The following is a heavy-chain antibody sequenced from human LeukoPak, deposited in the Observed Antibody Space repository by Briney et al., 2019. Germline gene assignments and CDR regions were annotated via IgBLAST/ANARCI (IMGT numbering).Heavy chain of an antibody. CDR3: ASGLELDY. J-gene: IGHJ4*02. V-gene: IGHV3-7*03. Sequence: PGGSLRLSCAASGFTFRSYWMRWVRQAPGKGPEWVANIKQDGSEKNYVDSVKGRFTISRDNAKNSLYLQMNSLRAEDTAVYYCASGLELDYWGQGTLVTVSS. CDR2: IKQDGSEK. CDR1: GFTFRSYW.